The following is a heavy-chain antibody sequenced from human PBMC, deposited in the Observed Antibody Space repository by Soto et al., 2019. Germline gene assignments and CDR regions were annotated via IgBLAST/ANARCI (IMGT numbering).Heavy chain of an antibody. CDR2: INHSGST. J-gene: IGHJ4*02. Sequence: SETLSLTCAVYGGSFSGYYWSWIRQPPGKGLEWIGEINHSGSTNYNPSLKSRVTISVDRSKNQFSLNLSSVTAADTAVYFCARGGNYGYNYWGQGTLVTVS. CDR3: ARGGNYGYNY. V-gene: IGHV4-34*01. D-gene: IGHD1-7*01. CDR1: GGSFSGYY.